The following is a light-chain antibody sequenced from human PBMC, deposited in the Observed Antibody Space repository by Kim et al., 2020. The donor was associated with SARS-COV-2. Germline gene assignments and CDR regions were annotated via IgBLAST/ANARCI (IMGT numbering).Light chain of an antibody. Sequence: QRLTISCSGSSSNIGNNYVYWSHQLPGTAPKLLIYRNNHRPSGVPDRFSGSKSGTSASLAISGLRSEDEADYYCASWDDSLSGLYVFGTGTKVTVL. V-gene: IGLV1-47*01. CDR2: RNN. CDR1: SSNIGNNY. CDR3: ASWDDSLSGLYV. J-gene: IGLJ1*01.